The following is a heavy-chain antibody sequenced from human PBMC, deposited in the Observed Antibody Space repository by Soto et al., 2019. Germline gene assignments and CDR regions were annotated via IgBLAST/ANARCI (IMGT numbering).Heavy chain of an antibody. V-gene: IGHV3-30-3*01. D-gene: IGHD5-18*01. CDR3: ARGIQNH. Sequence: QVQLVESGGGVVQPGRSLRLSCAASGFTFSSYAMHWVRQAPGKGLEWVAVILYDGSNKYYADSVKGRFTISRDNSKNTLYLQMNSLRAEDTAVYYCARGIQNHWGQGTLVTVSS. CDR1: GFTFSSYA. J-gene: IGHJ5*02. CDR2: ILYDGSNK.